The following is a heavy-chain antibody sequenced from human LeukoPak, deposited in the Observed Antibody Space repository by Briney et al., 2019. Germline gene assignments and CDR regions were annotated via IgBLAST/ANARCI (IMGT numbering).Heavy chain of an antibody. V-gene: IGHV3-23*01. CDR3: AKDHGTYYYDSSGYRFDY. CDR2: ISSSGGST. D-gene: IGHD3-22*01. J-gene: IGHJ4*02. Sequence: VGSLRLSCAASGFTFSSYAMSWVRQAPGKGLEWVSAISSSGGSTYYADSVKGRFTISRDNSKNTLYLQMNSLRAEDTAVYYCAKDHGTYYYDSSGYRFDYWGQGTLVTVSS. CDR1: GFTFSSYA.